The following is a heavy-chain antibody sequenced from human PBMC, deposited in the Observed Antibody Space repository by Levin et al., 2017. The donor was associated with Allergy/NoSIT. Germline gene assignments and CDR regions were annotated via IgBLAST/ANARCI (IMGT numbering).Heavy chain of an antibody. Sequence: SETLSLTCTVSGGSISSGGYYWSWIRQHPGKGLEWIGYIYYSGSTYYNPSLKSRVTISVDTSKNQFSLKLSSVTAADTAVYYCARAVLHYYGSGSVREQFDYWGQGTLVTVSS. CDR2: IYYSGST. D-gene: IGHD3-10*01. CDR1: GGSISSGGYY. V-gene: IGHV4-31*03. CDR3: ARAVLHYYGSGSVREQFDY. J-gene: IGHJ4*02.